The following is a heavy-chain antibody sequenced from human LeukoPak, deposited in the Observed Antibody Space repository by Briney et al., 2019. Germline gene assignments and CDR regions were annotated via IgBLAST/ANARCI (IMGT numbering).Heavy chain of an antibody. Sequence: SETLSLTCSVSGGSISSYYWSWIRQPPGKGLEWIGYIYYSGSTNYNPSLKSRVTISVDTSKNQFSLKLSSVTAADTAVYYCARGACGGDCYYPYWGQGTLVTVSS. CDR1: GGSISSYY. CDR2: IYYSGST. V-gene: IGHV4-59*01. D-gene: IGHD2-21*02. CDR3: ARGACGGDCYYPY. J-gene: IGHJ4*02.